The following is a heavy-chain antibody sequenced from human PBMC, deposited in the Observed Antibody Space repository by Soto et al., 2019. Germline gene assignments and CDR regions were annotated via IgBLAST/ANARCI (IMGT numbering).Heavy chain of an antibody. J-gene: IGHJ5*01. CDR3: AKGFARSGYTNWFDS. Sequence: GGSLRLSCAASGFTFSTYAMSWVRQAPGKGLEWISTITANGGNTYYADSVHGRFTISRDTSKNTLFLQMDSLRADDTAVYYCAKGFARSGYTNWFDSWGQGTPVTVSS. CDR2: ITANGGNT. V-gene: IGHV3-23*01. CDR1: GFTFSTYA. D-gene: IGHD5-12*01.